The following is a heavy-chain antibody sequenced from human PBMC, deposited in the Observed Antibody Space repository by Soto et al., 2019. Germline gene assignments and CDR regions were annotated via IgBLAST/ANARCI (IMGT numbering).Heavy chain of an antibody. D-gene: IGHD3-10*01. CDR1: GFSLSSYW. Sequence: EVQLVESGGALVQPGGSLRLSCAASGFSLSSYWMHWVRQAPGKGLVWVSRISSDGSSISYADSVKGRFTISRDNADNTLFLQMSGLRVEDTAVYYCTRVVVGSAGEFDYWGQGTLVTVSS. V-gene: IGHV3-74*01. CDR3: TRVVVGSAGEFDY. CDR2: ISSDGSSI. J-gene: IGHJ4*02.